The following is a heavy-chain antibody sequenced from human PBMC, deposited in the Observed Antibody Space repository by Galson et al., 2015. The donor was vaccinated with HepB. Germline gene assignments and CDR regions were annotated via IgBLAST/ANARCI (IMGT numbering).Heavy chain of an antibody. Sequence: SLRLSCAASGFTFSYYAMSWVRQAPGKGLEWISAITPRGDNTYSADSMKGRFFISRYNSQNTLFLQINNLRVDDTAVYYCARVYDVDDAGEDLGMDVWGPGATVTVSS. CDR3: ARVYDVDDAGEDLGMDV. CDR2: ITPRGDNT. CDR1: GFTFSYYA. D-gene: IGHD2/OR15-2a*01. J-gene: IGHJ6*02. V-gene: IGHV3-23*01.